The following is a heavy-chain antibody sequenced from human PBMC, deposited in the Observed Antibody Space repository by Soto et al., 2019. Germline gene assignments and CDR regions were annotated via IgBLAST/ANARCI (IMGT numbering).Heavy chain of an antibody. CDR3: AKGGPFHYYYYYGMDV. J-gene: IGHJ6*02. CDR1: GFTFSSYA. V-gene: IGHV3-23*01. D-gene: IGHD3-10*01. Sequence: GGSLRLSCAASGFTFSSYAMSWVRQAPGKGLEWVSAISGSGGSTYYADSVKGRFTISRDNSKNTLYLQMNSLRAEDTAVYYCAKGGPFHYYYYYGMDVWGQGTTVTVSS. CDR2: ISGSGGST.